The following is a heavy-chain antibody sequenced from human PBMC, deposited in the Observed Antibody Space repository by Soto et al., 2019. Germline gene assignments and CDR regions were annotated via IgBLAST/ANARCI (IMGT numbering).Heavy chain of an antibody. CDR2: ISSDSSYI. CDR3: ARDDKPTSSYND. Sequence: EVQLVESGGGLVKPGGSLRLSCAASGFTFSTYTRNWVRQAPGKGLEWVSSISSDSSYIYYADSVKGRFTISRDNAKNSLYLQMNSLRAEDTAVYYCARDDKPTSSYNDWGQGTLVTVSS. J-gene: IGHJ4*02. CDR1: GFTFSTYT. D-gene: IGHD2-2*01. V-gene: IGHV3-21*02.